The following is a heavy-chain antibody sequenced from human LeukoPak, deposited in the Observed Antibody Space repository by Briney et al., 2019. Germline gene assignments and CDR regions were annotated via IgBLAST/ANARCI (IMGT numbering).Heavy chain of an antibody. Sequence: GESLKISCKASGYSFISYWIGWVRQMPEKGLEWMGIIYPGDSDTRYSPSFQGQVTISADKSISTAYLQWSSLKASDTAMYYCARRSITAAPLFDYWGQGTLVTVSS. J-gene: IGHJ4*02. CDR2: IYPGDSDT. D-gene: IGHD6-13*01. CDR3: ARRSITAAPLFDY. V-gene: IGHV5-51*01. CDR1: GYSFISYW.